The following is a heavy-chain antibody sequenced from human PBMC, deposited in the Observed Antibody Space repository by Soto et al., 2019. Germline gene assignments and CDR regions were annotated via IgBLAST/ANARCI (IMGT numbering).Heavy chain of an antibody. V-gene: IGHV3-48*01. D-gene: IGHD3-10*01. CDR2: ITGGSNTI. J-gene: IGHJ4*02. Sequence: PGGSLRLSCAASGFTFSDYTLNWVRQAPGKGLEWVLHITGGSNTINYADSVQGRFTIPRDNAKNSLFLQMNSLRPEDTALYYCARAIYGSLHYFDYWGQGTLVTVSS. CDR1: GFTFSDYT. CDR3: ARAIYGSLHYFDY.